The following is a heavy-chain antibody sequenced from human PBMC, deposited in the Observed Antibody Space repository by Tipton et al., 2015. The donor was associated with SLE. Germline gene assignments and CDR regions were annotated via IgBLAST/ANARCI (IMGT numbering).Heavy chain of an antibody. D-gene: IGHD6-13*01. CDR1: GGSISSYY. V-gene: IGHV4-39*07. CDR3: AREGLYSSSSYGVAY. Sequence: TLSLTCTVSGGSISSYYWGWIRQPPGKGLEWIGSIYYSGSTYYNPSLKSRVTISVDTSKNQFSLKLSSVTAADTAVYYCAREGLYSSSSYGVAYWGQGTLVTVSS. CDR2: IYYSGST. J-gene: IGHJ4*02.